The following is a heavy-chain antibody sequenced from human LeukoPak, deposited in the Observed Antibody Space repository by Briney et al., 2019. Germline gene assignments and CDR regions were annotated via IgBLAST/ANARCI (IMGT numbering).Heavy chain of an antibody. J-gene: IGHJ4*02. CDR1: GFTFSTFA. CDR3: ATYRQVLLPFES. V-gene: IGHV3-23*01. D-gene: IGHD2-8*02. CDR2: IFPSGGEI. Sequence: GGSLRLSCAASGFTFSTFAVIWVRQPPGKGLEWVSSIFPSGGEIHYADPVRGRFTISRDNSTSTLSLQMNSLRAEDTAIYYCATYRQVLLPFESWGQGTLVTVSS.